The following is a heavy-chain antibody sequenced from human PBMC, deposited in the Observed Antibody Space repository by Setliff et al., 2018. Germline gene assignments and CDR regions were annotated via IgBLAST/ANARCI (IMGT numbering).Heavy chain of an antibody. Sequence: ASVKVSCKASGYAFGSSGISWVRQAPGQGLEWMGWISAYNGYIVYAQKFQGRVTMTTDTSTTTAYMEVRSLRSEDTAVFYCARDREQLVPTTRVFLSYFMDVWGKGTTVTVSS. J-gene: IGHJ6*03. CDR1: GYAFGSSG. CDR3: ARDREQLVPTTRVFLSYFMDV. D-gene: IGHD6-6*01. CDR2: ISAYNGYI. V-gene: IGHV1-18*01.